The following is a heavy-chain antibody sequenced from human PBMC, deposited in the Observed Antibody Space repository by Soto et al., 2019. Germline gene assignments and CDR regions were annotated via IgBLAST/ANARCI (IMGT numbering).Heavy chain of an antibody. J-gene: IGHJ6*02. CDR2: IYYSGST. Sequence: QVQLQESGPGLVKPSDTLSLTCTVSGGSVSSGSYYWSWIRQPPGKGLEWIGSIYYSGSTNYNPSLKSRVTLSVDTSKNQYSLKMSSVTAADTAVYYCAGDHRDSRGYSYGYAYGMDVWGQGTTVTVSS. CDR3: AGDHRDSRGYSYGYAYGMDV. D-gene: IGHD5-18*01. CDR1: GGSVSSGSYY. V-gene: IGHV4-61*01.